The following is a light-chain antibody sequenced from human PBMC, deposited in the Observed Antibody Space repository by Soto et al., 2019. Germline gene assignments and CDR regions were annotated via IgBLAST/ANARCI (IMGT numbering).Light chain of an antibody. CDR3: CSYAGRRWM. CDR2: EVN. V-gene: IGLV2-23*02. CDR1: SDDIGSFNL. Sequence: QSVLTQPASVSGSPGQSITFSCTGSSDDIGSFNLVSWYQQYPGKAPKLILYEVNKRPLGVSDRFSGSKSGNTASLTISGLQAEDEADYHCCSYAGRRWMFGGGTKLTVL. J-gene: IGLJ3*02.